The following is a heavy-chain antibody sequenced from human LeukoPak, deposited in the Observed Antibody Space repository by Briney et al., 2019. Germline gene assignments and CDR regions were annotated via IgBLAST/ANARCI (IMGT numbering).Heavy chain of an antibody. CDR2: INPSGGST. CDR3: ARDLGRSSSSGYYQLGY. Sequence: ASVKVSCKASGYTFTSYYMHWVRQAPGQGLEWMGIINPSGGSTSYAQKFQGRVTMTRDTSTSTVYMELSSLRSEDTAVYYCARDLGRSSSSGYYQLGYWGQGTLVTVSS. V-gene: IGHV1-46*01. D-gene: IGHD3-22*01. CDR1: GYTFTSYY. J-gene: IGHJ4*02.